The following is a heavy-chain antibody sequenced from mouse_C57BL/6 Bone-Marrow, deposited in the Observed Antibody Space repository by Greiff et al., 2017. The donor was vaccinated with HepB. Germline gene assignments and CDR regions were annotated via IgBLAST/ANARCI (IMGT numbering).Heavy chain of an antibody. CDR1: GFSLTSYG. Sequence: VKLQESGPGLVAPSQSLSITCTVSGFSLTSYGVDWVRQSPGKGLEWLGVIWGVGSTNYNSALKSRLSISKDNSKSQVFLKMNSLQTDDTAMYYCARRRYAMDYWGQGTSVTVSS. V-gene: IGHV2-6*01. J-gene: IGHJ4*01. CDR3: ARRRYAMDY. CDR2: IWGVGST.